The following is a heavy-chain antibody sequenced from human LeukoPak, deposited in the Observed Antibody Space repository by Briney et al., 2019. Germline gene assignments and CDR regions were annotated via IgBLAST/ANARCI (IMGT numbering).Heavy chain of an antibody. CDR3: ATKDGAPYSCWYMDV. V-gene: IGHV3-23*01. Sequence: GGSLRLSCAASGFSFGSFGMNWVRQAPGKGLEWVAGIICGGGTTFYADSVKGRFTISRDNSENTLYLQMNSLRAEDTAIYYCATKDGAPYSCWYMDVWGKGTTVTVSS. J-gene: IGHJ6*03. CDR2: IICGGGTT. D-gene: IGHD2-15*01. CDR1: GFSFGSFG.